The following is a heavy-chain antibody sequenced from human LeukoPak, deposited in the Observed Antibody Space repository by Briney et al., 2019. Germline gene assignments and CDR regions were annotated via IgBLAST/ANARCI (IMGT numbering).Heavy chain of an antibody. D-gene: IGHD2-15*01. J-gene: IGHJ5*02. CDR1: GFTLSSYW. V-gene: IGHV3-74*01. CDR3: ARGADGVSSNSRGWFDP. CDR2: IYSEGSRT. Sequence: GGSLRLSCAGSGFTLSSYWMHWVRQGPGKGLVWVSRIYSEGSRTTYADSVRGRFTISGDNAKNTLYLQMNSLRADDTAVYSCARGADGVSSNSRGWFDPWGQGTLVTVSS.